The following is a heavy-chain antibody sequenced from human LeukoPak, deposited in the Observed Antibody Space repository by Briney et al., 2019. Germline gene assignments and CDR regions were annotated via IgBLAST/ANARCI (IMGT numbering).Heavy chain of an antibody. D-gene: IGHD6-19*01. J-gene: IGHJ3*02. CDR1: GFTFSSYS. Sequence: PGGSLRLSCAASGFTFSSYSMNWVRQAPGKGQEWVSYISSSSSTIYYADSVKCRFTISRDNSKNSLYLQMNSLRAEDTAVYYCARDLRHRQWLARQGDAFDIWGQGTMVTVSS. CDR2: ISSSSSTI. CDR3: ARDLRHRQWLARQGDAFDI. V-gene: IGHV3-48*01.